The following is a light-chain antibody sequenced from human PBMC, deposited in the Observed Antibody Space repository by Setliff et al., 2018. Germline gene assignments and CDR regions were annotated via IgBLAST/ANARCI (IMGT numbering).Light chain of an antibody. J-gene: IGLJ3*02. V-gene: IGLV1-36*01. CDR1: SSNIGNNA. CDR3: AAWDDSLKGPV. Sequence: QSVLTQPPSVSEAPRQRVTISCSGSSSNIGNNAVNWYQQLPGTAPKLLIYGNNQRPSGVPDRFSGSKSGTSASLAISGLQSEDEADYYCAAWDDSLKGPVFGGGTKVTVL. CDR2: GNN.